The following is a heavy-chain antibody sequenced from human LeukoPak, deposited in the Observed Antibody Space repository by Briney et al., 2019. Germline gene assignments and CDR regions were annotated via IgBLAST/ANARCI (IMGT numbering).Heavy chain of an antibody. CDR1: GFSFSSYW. J-gene: IGHJ4*02. V-gene: IGHV3-7*01. Sequence: GGSLRLSCAASGFSFSSYWMSWVRQAPGKGLEWVANINPDGSNMLYVDSVKGRFTISRDNAKKSLYLQMKNLRAEDTAVYFCVSGFLKWFYWGQGTLVTVSS. CDR2: INPDGSNM. D-gene: IGHD3-3*01. CDR3: VSGFLKWFY.